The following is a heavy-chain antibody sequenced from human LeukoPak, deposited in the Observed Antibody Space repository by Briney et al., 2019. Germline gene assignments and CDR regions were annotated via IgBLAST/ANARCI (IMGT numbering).Heavy chain of an antibody. D-gene: IGHD4-17*01. CDR3: ARSDYGGGFDY. V-gene: IGHV4-4*09. Sequence: PSQTLSLTCTVSGGSISSYYWSWIRQPPGKGLEYIGYVSTSGGTNYSPSLKSRVTISVDTSKNQFSLKLRSVTAADTAVSYCARSDYGGGFDYWGQGTLVTVSS. CDR2: VSTSGGT. CDR1: GGSISSYY. J-gene: IGHJ4*02.